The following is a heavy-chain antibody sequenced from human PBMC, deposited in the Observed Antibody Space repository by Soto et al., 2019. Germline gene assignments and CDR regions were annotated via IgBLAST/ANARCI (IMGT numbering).Heavy chain of an antibody. CDR3: ARHLRSTPFDS. CDR1: GCTFTNFW. D-gene: IGHD2-15*01. CDR2: IFPRDSET. V-gene: IGHV5-51*01. J-gene: IGHJ4*02. Sequence: GGSLKIYCEVSGCTFTNFWIGLVRQMPGKGLEWMGIIFPRDSETRYSPSFQGRVTISVDKSINTAYLQWSSLKASDTAMYYCARHLRSTPFDSWGRGTLVTVYS.